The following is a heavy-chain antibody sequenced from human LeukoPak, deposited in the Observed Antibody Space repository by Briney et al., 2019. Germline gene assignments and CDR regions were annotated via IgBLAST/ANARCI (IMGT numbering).Heavy chain of an antibody. J-gene: IGHJ3*02. D-gene: IGHD3-22*01. Sequence: ASVKVSCKASGGTFSSYAISWVRQAPGQGLEWMGRIIPILGIANYAQKFQGRVTITADKSTSTAYMELSSLRSEDTAVYYCARNRGIVVVMTTWGAFDIWGQGTMVTVSS. CDR2: IIPILGIA. CDR1: GGTFSSYA. CDR3: ARNRGIVVVMTTWGAFDI. V-gene: IGHV1-69*04.